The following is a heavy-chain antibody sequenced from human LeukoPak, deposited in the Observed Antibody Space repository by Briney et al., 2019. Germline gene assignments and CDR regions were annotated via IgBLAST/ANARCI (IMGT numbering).Heavy chain of an antibody. CDR1: GGTFSSYA. CDR3: ARDWSGVHCTGGSCLSLDF. D-gene: IGHD2-15*01. CDR2: IIPIFGTA. J-gene: IGHJ4*02. Sequence: GASVKVSCKASGGTFSSYAISWVRQAPGQGLEWMGGIIPIFGTANYAQKFQGRVTITADESTSTAYMELIRLTSDDTAVYYCARDWSGVHCTGGSCLSLDFWGQGALVTVSS. V-gene: IGHV1-69*13.